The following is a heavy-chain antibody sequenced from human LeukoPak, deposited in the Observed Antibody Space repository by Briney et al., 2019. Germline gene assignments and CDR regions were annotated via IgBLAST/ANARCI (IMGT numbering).Heavy chain of an antibody. Sequence: PGGPLRLSCAASGFTFSSYSMNLVRQAPGKGLEWVSYIRSSSRSMYYADSVKGRFTISRDNAKNSLFLQMNSLRAEDTAVYYCARDGSGRVPEMSAPDYWGQGTLVTVSS. CDR1: GFTFSSYS. D-gene: IGHD3-10*01. CDR3: ARDGSGRVPEMSAPDY. CDR2: IRSSSRSM. V-gene: IGHV3-48*01. J-gene: IGHJ4*02.